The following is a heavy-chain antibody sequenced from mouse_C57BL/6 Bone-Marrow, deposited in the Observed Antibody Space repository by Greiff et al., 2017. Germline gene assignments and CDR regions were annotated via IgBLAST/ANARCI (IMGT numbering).Heavy chain of an antibody. J-gene: IGHJ3*01. CDR1: GFTFSDYG. CDR2: ISSGSSTI. Sequence: EVQLVESGGGLVKPGGSLKLSCAASGFTFSDYGMHWVRQAPEKGLEWVAYISSGSSTIYYADTVKGRFTISRDNAKNTLFLQMTSLRSEDTAMYYCARGALAYWGQGTLVTVSA. V-gene: IGHV5-17*01. CDR3: ARGALAY.